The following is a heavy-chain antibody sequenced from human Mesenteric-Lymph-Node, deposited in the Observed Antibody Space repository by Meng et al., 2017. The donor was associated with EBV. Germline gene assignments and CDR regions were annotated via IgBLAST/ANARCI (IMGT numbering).Heavy chain of an antibody. J-gene: IGHJ5*02. V-gene: IGHV3-23*01. CDR1: GFRFISYA. D-gene: IGHD6-13*01. Sequence: EVQLLESGGGWVQPGGYLRVSCTVSGFRFISYAMTWVRQAPGKGLEWVSAISGSAGNTYYADSVKGRFTISRDNSKNTLYLQMNSLRADDTAVYYCAKGSSRKWFDTWGQGTLVTVAS. CDR3: AKGSSRKWFDT. CDR2: ISGSAGNT.